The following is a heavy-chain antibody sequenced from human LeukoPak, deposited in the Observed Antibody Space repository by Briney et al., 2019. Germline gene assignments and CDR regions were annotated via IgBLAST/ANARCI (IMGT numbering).Heavy chain of an antibody. D-gene: IGHD4-17*01. Sequence: SETLSLTCTVSGGSISPYYWSWIRQPPGKGLEWLGYIYYSGNTDYNPSLKSRVTISVDTSKNQFSLKLSSVTAADTAVYYCARHTVTQVGNWFDPWGQGTLSPSPQ. V-gene: IGHV4-59*01. CDR3: ARHTVTQVGNWFDP. CDR1: GGSISPYY. CDR2: IYYSGNT. J-gene: IGHJ5*02.